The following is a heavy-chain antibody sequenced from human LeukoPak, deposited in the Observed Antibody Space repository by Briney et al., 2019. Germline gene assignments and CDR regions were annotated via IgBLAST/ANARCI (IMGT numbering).Heavy chain of an antibody. V-gene: IGHV4-59*01. CDR2: IYYSGST. CDR1: GGSISSYY. J-gene: IGHJ3*02. CDR3: AALGPHYVWGSYRSGGAFDI. D-gene: IGHD3-16*02. Sequence: PSETLSLTCTVSGGSISSYYWSWIRQPPGKGLEWIGYIYYSGSTNYNPSLKSRVTISVDTSKNQFSLKLSSATAADTAVYYCAALGPHYVWGSYRSGGAFDIWGQGTMVTVSS.